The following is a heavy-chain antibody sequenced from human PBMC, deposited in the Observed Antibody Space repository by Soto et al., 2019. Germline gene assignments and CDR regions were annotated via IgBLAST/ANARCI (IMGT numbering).Heavy chain of an antibody. Sequence: PSETLSLTCTVSGCTISSSSYYWGWIRQPPGKGLEWIGSIYYSGSTYYNPSLKSRVTISVDTSKNQFSLKLSSVTAADTAVYYCARVGRLRATQLTGVDPWGQGTLVTVSS. CDR2: IYYSGST. D-gene: IGHD5-12*01. CDR3: ARVGRLRATQLTGVDP. V-gene: IGHV4-39*01. J-gene: IGHJ5*02. CDR1: GCTISSSSYY.